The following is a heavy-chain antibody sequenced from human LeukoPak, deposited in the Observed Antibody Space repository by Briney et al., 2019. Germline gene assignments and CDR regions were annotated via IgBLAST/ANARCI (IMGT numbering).Heavy chain of an antibody. CDR3: ARGYSSSSFGSDY. D-gene: IGHD6-6*01. Sequence: ASVKVSCKASGYTFTGSFMHWVRQAPGQGLEWMGWINCNTGGTKFAQKFQGRVTMTRDTSISTAYMELRSLRSDDTAVYYCARGYSSSSFGSDYWGQGTLVTVSS. J-gene: IGHJ4*02. CDR2: INCNTGGT. CDR1: GYTFTGSF. V-gene: IGHV1-2*02.